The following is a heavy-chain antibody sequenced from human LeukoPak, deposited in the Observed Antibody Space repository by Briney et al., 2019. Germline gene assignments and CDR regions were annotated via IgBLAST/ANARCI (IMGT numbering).Heavy chain of an antibody. J-gene: IGHJ4*02. V-gene: IGHV3-23*01. D-gene: IGHD3-22*01. Sequence: GGSLRLSCAASGFTFSSYAMSWVRQAPGEGLEWVSAISGSGGSTYYADSVKGRFTISRDNSKNTLYLQMNSLRAEDTAVYYCAKGRGYYDSSGLLGQYFDYWGQGTLVTVSS. CDR2: ISGSGGST. CDR1: GFTFSSYA. CDR3: AKGRGYYDSSGLLGQYFDY.